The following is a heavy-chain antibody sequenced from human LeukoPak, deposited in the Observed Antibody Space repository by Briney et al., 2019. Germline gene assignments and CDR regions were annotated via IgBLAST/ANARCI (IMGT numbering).Heavy chain of an antibody. D-gene: IGHD3-10*01. CDR1: GGTFSSYA. Sequence: SVKVSCKASGGTFSSYAISWVRQAPGQGLEWMGGIIPIFGTANYAQKFQGRVTITADESTSTAYMELSSLRSEDTAVYYCARALHSYYYGSGSPHDYYGVDVWGQGTTVTVSS. CDR3: ARALHSYYYGSGSPHDYYGVDV. V-gene: IGHV1-69*13. J-gene: IGHJ6*02. CDR2: IIPIFGTA.